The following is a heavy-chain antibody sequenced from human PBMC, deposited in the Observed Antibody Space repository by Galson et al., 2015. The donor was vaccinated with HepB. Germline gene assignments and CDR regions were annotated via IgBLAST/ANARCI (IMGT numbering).Heavy chain of an antibody. CDR1: GFTFTNHA. CDR3: AKPFYSSGWSSFDH. J-gene: IGHJ4*02. CDR2: VGAGGDGT. V-gene: IGHV3-23*01. D-gene: IGHD6-19*01. Sequence: SLRLSCAASGFTFTNHAMSWFRQAPGKGLEWVSFVGAGGDGTYYADSVKGRFTISRDNSKNTVYLQMNSLRVEDTAVYYCAKPFYSSGWSSFDHWGQGTLVTVSS.